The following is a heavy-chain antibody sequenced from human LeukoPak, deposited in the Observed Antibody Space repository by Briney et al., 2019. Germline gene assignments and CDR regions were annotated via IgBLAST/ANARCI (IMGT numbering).Heavy chain of an antibody. CDR3: ARVSGVGTVDY. Sequence: PGGSLRLSCAASGFTFSSYWMSWVRQAPGKGLEWVANINGVGSEKYYVDSVKGRFTISRDNAKNSLYLQMNSLRVEDTAVYYCARVSGVGTVDYWGQGALVTVSS. V-gene: IGHV3-7*03. D-gene: IGHD1-26*01. CDR2: INGVGSEK. CDR1: GFTFSSYW. J-gene: IGHJ4*02.